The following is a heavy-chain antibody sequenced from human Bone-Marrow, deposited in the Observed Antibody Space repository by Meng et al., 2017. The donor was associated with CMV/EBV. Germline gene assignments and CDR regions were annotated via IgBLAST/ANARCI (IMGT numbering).Heavy chain of an antibody. Sequence: GESLKISCKGSGYSFTSYWIGWVRQMPGKGLEWMGIIYPGDSDTRYSPSFQGQVTISADKSISTAYLQWSSLKASDTAMYYSARRIWTYYDSSGYDYWGQGTLVTVSS. CDR3: ARRIWTYYDSSGYDY. V-gene: IGHV5-51*01. J-gene: IGHJ4*02. CDR1: GYSFTSYW. CDR2: IYPGDSDT. D-gene: IGHD3-22*01.